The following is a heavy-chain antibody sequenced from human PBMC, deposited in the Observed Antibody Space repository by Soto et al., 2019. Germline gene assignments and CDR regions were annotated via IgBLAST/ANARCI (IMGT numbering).Heavy chain of an antibody. Sequence: GGSLRLACAASGFTFSIYAMGWVRQAPGKGLDWVSAISGSGGSTYYADSVKGRFTISRDNSKNTLYLQMNSLRAEDTAVYYCAKGRINWNLHWGQGTLVTVSS. CDR2: ISGSGGST. V-gene: IGHV3-23*01. D-gene: IGHD1-7*01. J-gene: IGHJ4*02. CDR1: GFTFSIYA. CDR3: AKGRINWNLH.